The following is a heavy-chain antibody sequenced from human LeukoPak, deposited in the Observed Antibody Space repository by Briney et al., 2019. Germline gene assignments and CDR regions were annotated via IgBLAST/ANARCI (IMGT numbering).Heavy chain of an antibody. J-gene: IGHJ4*02. CDR2: MYHSGST. D-gene: IGHD5-18*01. CDR3: ARRPSSRGYSYGYRGGIDY. Sequence: MSSETLSLTCSVSGYSISSAYYWGWIRQPPGKGLEWIGTMYHSGSTNYNPSLKSRVTISVDTSKNQFSLKLSSVTAADTAVYYCARRPSSRGYSYGYRGGIDYWGQGTLVTVPS. CDR1: GYSISSAYY. V-gene: IGHV4-38-2*02.